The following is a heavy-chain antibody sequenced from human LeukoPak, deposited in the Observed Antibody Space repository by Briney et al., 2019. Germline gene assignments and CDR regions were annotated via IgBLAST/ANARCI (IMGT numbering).Heavy chain of an antibody. J-gene: IGHJ4*02. CDR1: GSTFSSYE. Sequence: PGGSLRLSCAAPGSTFSSYEMNWFRQAPGKGLEWGSVIYSGGSTYYADSVEGRFTVSRDNSKNTLYLEMRSLRAEDTAVYYCARDLHPRLTGYFDYWGQGTLVTVSS. V-gene: IGHV3-53*01. CDR3: ARDLHPRLTGYFDY. D-gene: IGHD3-16*01. CDR2: IYSGGST.